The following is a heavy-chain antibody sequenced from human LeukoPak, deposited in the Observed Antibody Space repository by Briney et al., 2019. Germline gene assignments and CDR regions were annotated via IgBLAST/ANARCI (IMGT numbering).Heavy chain of an antibody. D-gene: IGHD3-16*02. V-gene: IGHV3-9*01. J-gene: IGHJ4*02. CDR1: GFTFKNYA. Sequence: GGSLRLSCAASGFTFKNYAMHWVRQAPGKGLEWVSSISWNSGNVDYADSVKGRFALSRDDSKNTLYLQMNSLRAEDTAVYYCAKDERLMITFGGVINYWGQGTLVTVSS. CDR2: ISWNSGNV. CDR3: AKDERLMITFGGVINY.